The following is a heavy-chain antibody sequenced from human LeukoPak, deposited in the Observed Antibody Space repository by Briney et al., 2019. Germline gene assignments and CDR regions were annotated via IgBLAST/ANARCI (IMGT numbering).Heavy chain of an antibody. J-gene: IGHJ3*02. D-gene: IGHD3-10*01. CDR1: GYTFTSYG. CDR3: ARVLLWFGENAFDI. CDR2: INAGNGNT. V-gene: IGHV1-3*01. Sequence: ASVKVSCKASGYTFTSYGISWVRQAPGQRLEWMGWINAGNGNTKYSQKFQGRVTITRDTSASTAYMELSSLRSEDTAVYYCARVLLWFGENAFDIWGQGTMVTVSS.